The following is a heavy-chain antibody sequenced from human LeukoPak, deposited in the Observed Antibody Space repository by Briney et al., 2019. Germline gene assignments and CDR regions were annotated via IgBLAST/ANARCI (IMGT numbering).Heavy chain of an antibody. CDR2: FDPEDGET. Sequence: ASVKVSCKVSGYTLTELSMHWVRQAPGKGLEWMGGFDPEDGETIYAQKFQGRVTMTEDTSTDTAYMELSSLRSEDTAVYYCATSIRWNDVTHFDYWGQGTLVTVSS. CDR3: ATSIRWNDVTHFDY. CDR1: GYTLTELS. D-gene: IGHD1-1*01. V-gene: IGHV1-24*01. J-gene: IGHJ4*02.